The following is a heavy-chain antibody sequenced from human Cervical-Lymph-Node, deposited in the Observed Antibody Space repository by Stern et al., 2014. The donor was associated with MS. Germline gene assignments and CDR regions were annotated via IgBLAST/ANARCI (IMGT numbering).Heavy chain of an antibody. CDR3: ARHVQGFDY. CDR2: IYPYDADS. J-gene: IGHJ4*02. CDR1: GYSFTFYY. Sequence: VQLVQSGAEVNQPGGSLKISCKLSGYSFTFYYIPRARQMPGQGLGWVGLIYPYDADSTYSPSFQGQVTISADKSITTAYLQWSSLRASDTAMYYCARHVQGFDYWGQGTLVTVSS. V-gene: IGHV5-51*01.